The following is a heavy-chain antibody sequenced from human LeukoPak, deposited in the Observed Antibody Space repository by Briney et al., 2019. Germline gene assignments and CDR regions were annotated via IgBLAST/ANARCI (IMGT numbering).Heavy chain of an antibody. CDR2: IYDSGST. Sequence: SETLSLTCTVSGGSISSRSYYWGWIRQPPGKGLEWIGSIYDSGSTYYNPSLKSRVTISVDTSKNQFSLKLSSVTAADTAVYYCARGDYDTSGYYYYYYGMDVWGQGTTVTVSS. V-gene: IGHV4-39*01. CDR3: ARGDYDTSGYYYYYYGMDV. CDR1: GGSISSRSYY. J-gene: IGHJ6*02. D-gene: IGHD3-22*01.